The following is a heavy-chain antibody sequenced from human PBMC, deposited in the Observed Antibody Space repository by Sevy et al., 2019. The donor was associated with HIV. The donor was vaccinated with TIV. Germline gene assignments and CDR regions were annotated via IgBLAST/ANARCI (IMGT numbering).Heavy chain of an antibody. D-gene: IGHD3-10*01. CDR2: FDPEDGET. CDR1: GYTLTELS. CDR3: ATDRGYYGSGSYSPSFDY. Sequence: ASLKVSCKVSGYTLTELSMHWVRQAPGKGLEWMGGFDPEDGETIYAQKFQGRVTMTEDTSTDTAYMELSSLRSEDTAVYYCATDRGYYGSGSYSPSFDYWGQGTLVTVSS. V-gene: IGHV1-24*01. J-gene: IGHJ4*02.